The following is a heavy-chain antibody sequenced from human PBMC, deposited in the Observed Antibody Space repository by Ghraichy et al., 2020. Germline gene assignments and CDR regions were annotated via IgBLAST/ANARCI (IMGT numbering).Heavy chain of an antibody. CDR1: GFTFSSYW. V-gene: IGHV3-7*01. Sequence: GSLRLSCAASGFTFSSYWMSWVRQAPGKGLEWVANIKQDGSEKYYVDSVKGRFTISRDNAKNSLYLQMNSLRAEDTAVYYCARVHIQPPRHTYKYYYYYGMDVWGQGTTVTVSS. D-gene: IGHD5-18*01. J-gene: IGHJ6*02. CDR2: IKQDGSEK. CDR3: ARVHIQPPRHTYKYYYYYGMDV.